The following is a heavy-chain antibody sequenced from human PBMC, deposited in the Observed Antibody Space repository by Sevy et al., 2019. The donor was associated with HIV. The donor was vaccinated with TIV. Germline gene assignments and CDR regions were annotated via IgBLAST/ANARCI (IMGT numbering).Heavy chain of an antibody. V-gene: IGHV3-72*01. CDR1: GFTFSDHY. Sequence: GGSLRLSCVASGFTFSDHYMEWVRQAPGKGLEWVGRTRNKADGYTTEYAASVEGRFTISRDESKNSLYVQMHRLKAEGTAVYYCATHAGIAAAGRVFDYWGQGTLVTVSS. CDR3: ATHAGIAAAGRVFDY. D-gene: IGHD6-13*01. CDR2: TRNKADGYTT. J-gene: IGHJ4*02.